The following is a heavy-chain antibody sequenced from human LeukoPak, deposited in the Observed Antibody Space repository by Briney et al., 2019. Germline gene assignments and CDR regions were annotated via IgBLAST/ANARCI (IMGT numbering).Heavy chain of an antibody. D-gene: IGHD2-2*01. CDR3: AKEGYCSSTSCSGGDYFDY. J-gene: IGHJ4*02. V-gene: IGHV3-43D*03. Sequence: GGSLRLSCAASGFTFDDYAMHWVRHAPGKGLEWVSLISWDGGSTYYADSVRGRFTISRDNSKNSLYLQMNSLRAEDTALYYCAKEGYCSSTSCSGGDYFDYWGQGTLVTVSS. CDR1: GFTFDDYA. CDR2: ISWDGGST.